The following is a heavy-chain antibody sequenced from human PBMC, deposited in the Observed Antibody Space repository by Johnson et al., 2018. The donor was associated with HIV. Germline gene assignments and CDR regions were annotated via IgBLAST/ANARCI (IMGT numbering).Heavy chain of an antibody. CDR2: ISYEGTNK. V-gene: IGHV3-30*19. Sequence: QELFVESRGGVVQHGGSLRPSCAASGLTSSSSGPHWLPQAPVTRLEGVAVISYEGTNKIYGDSVMGRFTISSDNSKNTLYLQMNSLETEDTAVYYCTAPIVGAIDAFDIWGQGTKVTVSS. D-gene: IGHD1-26*01. J-gene: IGHJ3*02. CDR1: GLTSSSSG. CDR3: TAPIVGAIDAFDI.